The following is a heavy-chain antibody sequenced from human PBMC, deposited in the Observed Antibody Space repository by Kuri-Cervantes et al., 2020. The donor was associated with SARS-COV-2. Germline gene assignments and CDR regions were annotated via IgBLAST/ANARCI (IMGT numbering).Heavy chain of an antibody. J-gene: IGHJ6*02. V-gene: IGHV1-18*01. CDR1: GYTVTCYG. D-gene: IGHD3-3*01. Sequence: AVTVPHLGSGYTVTCYGISWVRQAPGQGLEWMGWISAYNGNTNYAQKLQGRVTMTTDTSTSTAYMELRSLSSDDTAVYYCTRDQEVLRFLDGYYYYGMEVWGQGTTVTVSS. CDR3: TRDQEVLRFLDGYYYYGMEV. CDR2: ISAYNGNT.